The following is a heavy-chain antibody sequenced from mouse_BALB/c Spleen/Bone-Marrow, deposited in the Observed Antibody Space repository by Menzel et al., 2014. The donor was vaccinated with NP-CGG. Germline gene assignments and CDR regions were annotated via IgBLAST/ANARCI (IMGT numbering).Heavy chain of an antibody. CDR3: ARNYCGSSAY. J-gene: IGHJ3*01. V-gene: IGHV2-2*02. CDR2: IWSGGST. CDR1: GFSLTSYG. Sequence: QVQLKESGPGLVQPSQSLSITCTVSGFSLTSYGVHWVRQSPGKGLEWLGVIWSGGSTDYNAAFISRLSISKVNSKSRVFFKMNSLQANGTAIYYCARNYCGSSAYWGQGTLVTVSA. D-gene: IGHD1-1*01.